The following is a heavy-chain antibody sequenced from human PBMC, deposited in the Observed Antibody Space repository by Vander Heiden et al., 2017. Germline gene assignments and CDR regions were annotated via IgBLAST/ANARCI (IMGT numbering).Heavy chain of an antibody. V-gene: IGHV3-30-3*01. J-gene: IGHJ4*02. D-gene: IGHD6-6*01. CDR3: SRGADGSSSGREFDH. CDR1: GVTSSVYA. Sequence: QAQPVDSGGFVLHAGRLLTLHCPASGVTSSVYAMPWFPQPPGKGPEWVSPISYEGSSKYYADSVKGRFTISRDNSNNTVYLKMNSLRGEDTSVYYCSRGADGSSSGREFDHWGQGTLVTVSS. CDR2: ISYEGSSK.